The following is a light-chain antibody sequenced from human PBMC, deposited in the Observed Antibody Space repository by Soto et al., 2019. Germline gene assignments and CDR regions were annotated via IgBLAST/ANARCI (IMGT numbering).Light chain of an antibody. CDR1: QGISSA. V-gene: IGKV1-13*02. J-gene: IGKJ4*01. CDR2: DAS. Sequence: AIQLTQSPSSLSASVGDRVTITCRASQGISSALAWYQQKPGKAPKLLIYDASSLESGVPSRFSGSGSGTDFTLTISSLQPEDFATYYCQQLPNFGGGTKVDIK. CDR3: QQLPN.